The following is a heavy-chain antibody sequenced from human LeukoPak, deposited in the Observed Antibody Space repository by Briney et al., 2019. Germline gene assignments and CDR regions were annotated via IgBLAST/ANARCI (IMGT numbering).Heavy chain of an antibody. D-gene: IGHD5-24*01. CDR2: IIPIFGTA. J-gene: IGHJ4*02. CDR1: GGTFSSYA. CDR3: ARGVEMATRHFDY. V-gene: IGHV1-69*01. Sequence: ASVKVSCKASGGTFSSYAISWVRQAPGQGLEWMGEIIPIFGTANYAQKFQGRVTITADESTSTAYMELSSLRSEDTAVYYCARGVEMATRHFDYWGQGTLVTVSS.